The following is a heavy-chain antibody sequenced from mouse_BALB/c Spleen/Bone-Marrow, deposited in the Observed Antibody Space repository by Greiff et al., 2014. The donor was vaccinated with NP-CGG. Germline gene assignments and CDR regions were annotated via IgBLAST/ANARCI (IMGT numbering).Heavy chain of an antibody. CDR3: ARHAYYDQTEVSFVY. Sequence: VQLKESGGGLVKSGGSLKLSCAASGFSFNSYGMSWVRQTPEKRLEWVATISGGGSYTFYPDGVKGRFTISRDNAKNNLYLQLSSLRSEDTALYYCARHAYYDQTEVSFVYWGQGTLVTVSA. J-gene: IGHJ3*01. D-gene: IGHD2-4*01. CDR1: GFSFNSYG. CDR2: ISGGGSYT. V-gene: IGHV5-9-2*01.